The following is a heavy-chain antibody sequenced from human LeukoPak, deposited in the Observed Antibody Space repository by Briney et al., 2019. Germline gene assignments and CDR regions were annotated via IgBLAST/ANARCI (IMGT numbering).Heavy chain of an antibody. CDR3: ARVPGIAVAGRLFDY. Sequence: GGSLRLSCAASGFTFSSYWMSWVRQAPGKGLEWVANIKQDGSEKYYVDSVKGRFTISRDNAKNSLYLQMNSLRAEDTAVYYCARVPGIAVAGRLFDYWGQGTLVTVSS. D-gene: IGHD6-19*01. CDR2: IKQDGSEK. CDR1: GFTFSSYW. V-gene: IGHV3-7*01. J-gene: IGHJ4*02.